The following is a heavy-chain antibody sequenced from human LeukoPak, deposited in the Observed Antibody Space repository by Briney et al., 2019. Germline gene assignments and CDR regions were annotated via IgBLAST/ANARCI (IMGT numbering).Heavy chain of an antibody. V-gene: IGHV3-30-3*01. CDR3: ARVAVAAAFDY. J-gene: IGHJ4*02. Sequence: GRSLRLSCAASGFTFSSYAMHWVRQAPGKGLEWVAVISYDGSNKCYADSVKGRFTISRDNSENTLYLQMNSLRAEDTAVYYCARVAVAAAFDYWGQGTLVTVSS. D-gene: IGHD6-19*01. CDR1: GFTFSSYA. CDR2: ISYDGSNK.